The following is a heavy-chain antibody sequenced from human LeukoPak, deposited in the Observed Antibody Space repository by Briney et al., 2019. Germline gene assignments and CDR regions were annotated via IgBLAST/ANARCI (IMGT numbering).Heavy chain of an antibody. CDR3: AKVPYSDYCSGRPAFMDG. Sequence: GGSLRHSCAASGFTFSTYAMSSVRQAPRKRLDRVATISVIGDKTYYADSLESPLTLYRDNSKNTLYLQMNSLRDEDITIYYCAKVPYSDYCSGRPAFMDGWCQGTTVAIFS. V-gene: IGHV3-23*01. CDR2: ISVIGDKT. J-gene: IGHJ6*02. D-gene: IGHD3-10*01. CDR1: GFTFSTYA.